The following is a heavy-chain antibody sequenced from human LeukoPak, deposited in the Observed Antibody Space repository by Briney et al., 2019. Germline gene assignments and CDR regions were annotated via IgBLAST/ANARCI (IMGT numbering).Heavy chain of an antibody. Sequence: GGSLRLSCAASGFTFSSYGMHWVRQAAGKGLEWVAVIWYDGSNKYYADSVKGRFTISRDNSKNTLYLQMNSLRAEDTAVYYCARAPYYYDSSGYGPFDYWGQGTLVTVSS. CDR1: GFTFSSYG. V-gene: IGHV3-33*01. J-gene: IGHJ4*02. D-gene: IGHD3-22*01. CDR3: ARAPYYYDSSGYGPFDY. CDR2: IWYDGSNK.